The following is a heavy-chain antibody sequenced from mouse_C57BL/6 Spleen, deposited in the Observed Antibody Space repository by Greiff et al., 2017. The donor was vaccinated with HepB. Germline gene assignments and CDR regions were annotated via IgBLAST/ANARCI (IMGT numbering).Heavy chain of an antibody. Sequence: VQGVESGPGLVAPSQSLSITCTVSGFSLTSYGVHWVRQPPGKGLEWLVVIWSDGSTTYNSALKSRLSIRKDNSKCQVFLKMNSRQTDETAMYYCGRQEGTVYAMDYWGQGTSVTVSS. CDR1: GFSLTSYG. J-gene: IGHJ4*01. CDR3: GRQEGTVYAMDY. CDR2: IWSDGST. V-gene: IGHV2-6-1*01.